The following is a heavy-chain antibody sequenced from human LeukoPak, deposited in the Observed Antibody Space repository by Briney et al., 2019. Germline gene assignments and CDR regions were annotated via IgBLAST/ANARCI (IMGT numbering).Heavy chain of an antibody. V-gene: IGHV3-33*01. Sequence: GGSLRLSCTASGFNFGIYGMHWVRQAPGKGLEWVAVMWDDGTNEYYVESVKGRFTISRDNGKRTLYLQMNSLRVEDTAVYYCGREAPPGGPAFHYWGQEPLVPVP. CDR2: MWDDGTNE. CDR1: GFNFGIYG. D-gene: IGHD3-10*01. J-gene: IGHJ4*02. CDR3: GREAPPGGPAFHY.